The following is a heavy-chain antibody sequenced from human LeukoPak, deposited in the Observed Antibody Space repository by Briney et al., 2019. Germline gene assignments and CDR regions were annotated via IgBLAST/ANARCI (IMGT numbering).Heavy chain of an antibody. V-gene: IGHV3-9*01. D-gene: IGHD1-26*01. J-gene: IGHJ4*02. CDR2: ISWNSGSI. CDR3: ARHPEGAIPPEN. CDR1: GFTFDDYA. Sequence: GGSLRLSCAASGFTFDDYAMHWVRQAPGKGLEWVSLISWNSGSIGYADSVKGRFAISRDNAKNSLYLQMNSLRAEDTAVYYCARHPEGAIPPENWGQGTLVTVSS.